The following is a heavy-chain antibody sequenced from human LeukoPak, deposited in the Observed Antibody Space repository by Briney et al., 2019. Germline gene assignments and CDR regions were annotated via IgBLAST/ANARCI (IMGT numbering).Heavy chain of an antibody. CDR2: INPSGGST. Sequence: GAPVKVSCKASGYTFTSYYMHWVRQAPGQGLEWMGIINPSGGSTSYAQKFQGRVTMTRDTSTSTVYMELSSLRSEDTAVYYCARDLGTTEEDYYDSSGYFDYWGQGTLVTVSS. V-gene: IGHV1-46*01. CDR3: ARDLGTTEEDYYDSSGYFDY. D-gene: IGHD3-22*01. J-gene: IGHJ4*02. CDR1: GYTFTSYY.